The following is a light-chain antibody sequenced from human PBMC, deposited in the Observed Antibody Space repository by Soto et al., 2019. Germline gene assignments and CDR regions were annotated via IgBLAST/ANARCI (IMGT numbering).Light chain of an antibody. J-gene: IGKJ4*01. CDR1: QTIRTS. CDR2: SAS. Sequence: DIQLTQSPDSLSASVGDRVTITCRASQTIRTSLNWYQQKSGKAPKVLIYSASTLQSGVPSRFIGSGSGTDFAPTINSLQPEDFATYYCQQSYNAPRTFGGGTKVDIK. V-gene: IGKV1-39*01. CDR3: QQSYNAPRT.